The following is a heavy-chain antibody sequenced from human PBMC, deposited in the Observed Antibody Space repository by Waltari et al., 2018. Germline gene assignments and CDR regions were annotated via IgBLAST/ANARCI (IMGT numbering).Heavy chain of an antibody. CDR1: GFDSSNHW. CDR3: VRGPSVDYSNPVPFDL. V-gene: IGHV3-74*01. CDR2: SNRGATI. J-gene: IGHJ4*02. Sequence: EVRLVESGGGLVQPGETLTLSCAASGFDSSNHWMSWVRQFPGKGPLWVASSNRGATIGDGDAVRGRFTIFRDSSTNTLSLQMRSLTVEETALYYCVRGPSVDYSNPVPFDLWGQGTLVTVSS. D-gene: IGHD4-4*01.